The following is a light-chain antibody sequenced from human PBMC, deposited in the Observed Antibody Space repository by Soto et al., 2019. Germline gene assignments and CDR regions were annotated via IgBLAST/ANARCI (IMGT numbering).Light chain of an antibody. Sequence: SALTQKKENLSVSAGARATLSFRASQSVSRYLAWYQQKPGQAPRLLIYDASNRATGIPARFSGSGSGTDFTLTISSLEPEDFAVYYCQPRCNWPSFGGGTKVDI. CDR1: QSVSRY. CDR3: QPRCNWPS. J-gene: IGKJ4*01. V-gene: IGKV3-11*01. CDR2: DAS.